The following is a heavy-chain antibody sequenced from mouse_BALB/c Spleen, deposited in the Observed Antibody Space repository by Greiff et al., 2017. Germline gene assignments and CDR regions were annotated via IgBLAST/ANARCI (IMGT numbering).Heavy chain of an antibody. CDR1: GFTFSSYT. V-gene: IGHV5-6-4*01. Sequence: EVQLVESGGGLVKPGGSLKLSCAASGFTFSSYTMSWVRQTPEKRLEWVATISSGGSYTYYPDSVKGRFTISRDNAKNTLYLQMSSLKSEDTAMYYCTTYDYDEAWLAYWGQGTLVTVSA. CDR2: ISSGGSYT. J-gene: IGHJ3*01. CDR3: TTYDYDEAWLAY. D-gene: IGHD2-4*01.